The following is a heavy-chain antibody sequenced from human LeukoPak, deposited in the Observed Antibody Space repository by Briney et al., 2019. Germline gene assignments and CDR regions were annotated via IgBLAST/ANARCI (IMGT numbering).Heavy chain of an antibody. CDR2: ISDSGGST. V-gene: IGHV3-23*01. CDR3: ARGWSVGMDV. J-gene: IGHJ6*02. CDR1: GFSLGDFN. Sequence: GGSLRLSCVAYGFSLGDFNMIWVRQAPGKGLEWVSGISDSGGSTYFADSVKGRFTISRDSSKNTVYLQMNSLRAEDTAVYYCARGWSVGMDVWGQGTTVTVSS.